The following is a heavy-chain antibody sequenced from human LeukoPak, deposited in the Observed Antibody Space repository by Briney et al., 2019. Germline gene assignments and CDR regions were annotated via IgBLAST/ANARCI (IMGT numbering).Heavy chain of an antibody. CDR1: GGSFSGYY. V-gene: IGHV4-34*01. J-gene: IGHJ4*02. CDR3: ARALRGTVTTLDY. CDR2: INHSGST. D-gene: IGHD4-17*01. Sequence: SETLSLTCAVYGGSFSGYYWSWIRQPPGKGLEWIGEINHSGSTNYSPSLKSRVTISVDTSKNQFSLKLSSVTAADTAVYYCARALRGTVTTLDYWGQGTLVTVSS.